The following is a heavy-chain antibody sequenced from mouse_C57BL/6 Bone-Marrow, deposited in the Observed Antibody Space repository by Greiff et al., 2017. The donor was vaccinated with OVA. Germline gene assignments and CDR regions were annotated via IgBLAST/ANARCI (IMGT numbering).Heavy chain of an antibody. CDR2: ISSGGSYT. CDR1: GFTFSSYG. D-gene: IGHD3-2*02. J-gene: IGHJ2*01. Sequence: EVQLQQSGGDLVKPGGSLKLSCAASGFTFSSYGMSWVRQTPDKRLEWVATISSGGSYTYYTDSVKGRFTISRDNAKNTLYLQMSSLKSEDTAMYYCARHGDSSGYVLVDYWGQGTTLTVSS. V-gene: IGHV5-6*01. CDR3: ARHGDSSGYVLVDY.